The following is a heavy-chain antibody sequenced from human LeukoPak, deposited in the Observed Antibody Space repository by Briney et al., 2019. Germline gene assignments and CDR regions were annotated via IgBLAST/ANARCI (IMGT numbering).Heavy chain of an antibody. CDR2: IKSNINGGTS. CDR3: TTHSVTVTGTHF. D-gene: IGHD6-19*01. Sequence: PGGPLRLSCVASGFTFTNAWMTWVRQSPGMGLEWVGRIKSNINGGTSDYAAPVQGRFTISRDDSKNTLYLQMNSLKPEDTAMYYCTTHSVTVTGTHFWGQGALVTVSS. V-gene: IGHV3-15*07. J-gene: IGHJ4*01. CDR1: GFTFTNAW.